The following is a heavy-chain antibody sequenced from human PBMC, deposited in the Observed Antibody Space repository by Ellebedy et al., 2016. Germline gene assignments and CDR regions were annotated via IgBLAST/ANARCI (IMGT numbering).Heavy chain of an antibody. Sequence: GESLKISCAASGFTVSSNYMSWVRQAPGKGLEWVSVIYSGGSTYYADSVKGRFTISRHNSKNTLYLQMNSLRAEDTAVYYCASGSAAGIGGMDVWGQGTTVTVSS. J-gene: IGHJ6*02. CDR3: ASGSAAGIGGMDV. CDR1: GFTVSSNY. V-gene: IGHV3-53*04. CDR2: IYSGGST. D-gene: IGHD6-13*01.